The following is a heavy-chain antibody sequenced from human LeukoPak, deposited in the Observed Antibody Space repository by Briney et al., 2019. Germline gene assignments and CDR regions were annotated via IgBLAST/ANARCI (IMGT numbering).Heavy chain of an antibody. CDR2: INPNSGGT. CDR1: GYTFTGYY. CDR3: ARPYYYDSSGYYGPDYSPYYFDY. V-gene: IGHV1-2*02. Sequence: ASVKVSCKASGYTFTGYYMHWVRQAPGQGLEWMGWINPNSGGTNYAQKFQVRVTMTRDTSISTAYMEMSRLRSDDTAVYYCARPYYYDSSGYYGPDYSPYYFDYWGQGTLVTVSS. D-gene: IGHD3-22*01. J-gene: IGHJ4*02.